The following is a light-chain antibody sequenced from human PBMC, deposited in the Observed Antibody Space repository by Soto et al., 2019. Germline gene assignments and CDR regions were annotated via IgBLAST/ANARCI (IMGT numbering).Light chain of an antibody. CDR3: QQYNNWYT. Sequence: DIVMTQSPATLSVSPGERDTLSCRASQSVSSNLAWYQQKPGQVPRLLIYGASTRATGIPARFSGSGSGTEFTLTISSLQSEDFAVYYCQQYNNWYTFGQGTKLEIK. V-gene: IGKV3-15*01. CDR1: QSVSSN. CDR2: GAS. J-gene: IGKJ2*01.